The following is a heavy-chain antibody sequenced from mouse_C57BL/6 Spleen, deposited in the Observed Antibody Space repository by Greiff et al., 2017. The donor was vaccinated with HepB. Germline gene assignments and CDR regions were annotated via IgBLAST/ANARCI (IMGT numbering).Heavy chain of an antibody. CDR2: IDPSDSYT. Sequence: QVQLQQPGAELVKPGASVKLSCKASGYTFTSYWMQWVKQRPGQGLEWIGEIDPSDSYTNYNQKFRGKAKVTVDTSSSTAYMQLSSLTSEDSAVYYCARKALYDGYYEFAYWGQGTLGTVSA. V-gene: IGHV1-50*01. J-gene: IGHJ3*01. CDR3: ARKALYDGYYEFAY. CDR1: GYTFTSYW. D-gene: IGHD2-3*01.